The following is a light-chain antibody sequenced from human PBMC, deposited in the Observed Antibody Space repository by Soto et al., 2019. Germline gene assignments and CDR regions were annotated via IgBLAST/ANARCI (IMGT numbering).Light chain of an antibody. CDR1: QVITNY. CDR2: DIS. Sequence: DIQLTQSASSLSASVGDRVTITCQASQVITNYLNWYQQKPGKAPKLLIYDISTLEIGVPSRFGVSGSGTHFTVTITVLQPEDIATYYCQQYENLPYTFGQGTKLEI. V-gene: IGKV1-33*01. J-gene: IGKJ2*01. CDR3: QQYENLPYT.